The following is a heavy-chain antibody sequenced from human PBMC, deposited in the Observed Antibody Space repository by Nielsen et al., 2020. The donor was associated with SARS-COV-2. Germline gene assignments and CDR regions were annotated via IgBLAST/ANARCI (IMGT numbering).Heavy chain of an antibody. CDR2: IRQDGSEI. D-gene: IGHD3-22*01. V-gene: IGHV3-7*03. Sequence: WIRQPPGKGLEWVANIRQDGSEIYYVDSVKGRFTISRDNAKNSLYLQMNSLRGEDTAVYYCAKEDYYDSSGYYKKGAFDIWGQGTMVTVSS. J-gene: IGHJ3*02. CDR3: AKEDYYDSSGYYKKGAFDI.